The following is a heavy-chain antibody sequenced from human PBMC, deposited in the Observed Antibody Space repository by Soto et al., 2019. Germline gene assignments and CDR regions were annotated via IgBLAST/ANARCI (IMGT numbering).Heavy chain of an antibody. J-gene: IGHJ6*03. CDR1: GFTFSSYA. V-gene: IGHV3-23*01. Sequence: GGSLRLSCAASGFTFSSYAMSWVRQAPGKGLEWVSAISGSGGSTYYADSVKGRFTISRDNSKNTLYLQMNSLRAEDTAVYYCGCYLTGYYNVYYYYYMDVWGKGTTVTVSS. D-gene: IGHD3-9*01. CDR3: GCYLTGYYNVYYYYYMDV. CDR2: ISGSGGST.